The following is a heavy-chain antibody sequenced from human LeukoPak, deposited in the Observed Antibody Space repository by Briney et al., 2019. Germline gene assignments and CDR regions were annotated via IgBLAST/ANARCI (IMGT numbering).Heavy chain of an antibody. Sequence: PSQTLSLTCAISGDSVSSNRAAWHWIRQSPSRVLEWLGRTYYRTKWYNDYPVSVKSRITINPDTSKNQFSLQLTSVTPEDTAVYYRARYLSLAFDYWGQAILVTVSS. CDR1: GDSVSSNRAA. CDR3: ARYLSLAFDY. CDR2: TYYRTKWYN. V-gene: IGHV6-1*01. D-gene: IGHD2-15*01. J-gene: IGHJ4*02.